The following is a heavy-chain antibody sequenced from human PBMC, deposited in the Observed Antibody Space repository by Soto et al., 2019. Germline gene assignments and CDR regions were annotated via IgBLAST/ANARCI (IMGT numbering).Heavy chain of an antibody. V-gene: IGHV1-69*01. CDR3: ARAGSAAAGLYYDY. Sequence: QVQLVQSGAEVKKPGSSVKVSCKASGGSFSSYAISWVRQAPGQGLEWMGGIIPIFGTANYAQKFQGRVTITADESTRTAYMELSSLRSEDTAVYYCARAGSAAAGLYYDYWGQGTLVTVSS. J-gene: IGHJ4*02. CDR1: GGSFSSYA. CDR2: IIPIFGTA. D-gene: IGHD6-13*01.